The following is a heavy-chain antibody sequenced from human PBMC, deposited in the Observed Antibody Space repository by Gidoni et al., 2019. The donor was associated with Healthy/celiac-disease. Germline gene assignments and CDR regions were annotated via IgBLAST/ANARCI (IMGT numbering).Heavy chain of an antibody. Sequence: EVQLLESGGGCVQPGGSLSISCASSGFTFSSQAMTCVPQAPGKGMEWVEAIRGSGGSTYYADYVKGRFTISRENCKNTLYLQMNSLRAEDTAVYYCEKDSDYYDRSGSIDYWGQGTLVTVSS. V-gene: IGHV3-23*01. CDR1: GFTFSSQA. D-gene: IGHD3-22*01. CDR3: EKDSDYYDRSGSIDY. J-gene: IGHJ4*02. CDR2: IRGSGGST.